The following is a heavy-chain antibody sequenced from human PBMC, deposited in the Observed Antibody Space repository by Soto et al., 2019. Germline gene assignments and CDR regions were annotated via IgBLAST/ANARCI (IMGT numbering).Heavy chain of an antibody. Sequence: EVQLLESGGMLVQLGGSLTLSCAAYGFTFSTYDMAWVRQAPGKGLEWVSGVSACGLNTDYEDPVKGRVYISRDNSKNTESLHKNSPRDEDTAIYYCAKDHPRRTSEYFFDYWGQETPVTVSS. J-gene: IGHJ4*02. V-gene: IGHV3-23*01. CDR2: VSACGLNT. CDR3: AKDHPRRTSEYFFDY. CDR1: GFTFSTYD.